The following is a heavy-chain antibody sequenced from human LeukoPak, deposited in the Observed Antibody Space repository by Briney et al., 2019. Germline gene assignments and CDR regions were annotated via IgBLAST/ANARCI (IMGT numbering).Heavy chain of an antibody. Sequence: SETLSLTCTVSGGSISSSSYYWGWIRQPPGKGLEWIGEINHSGSTNYNPSLKSRVTISVDTSKNQFSLKLSSVTAADTAVYYRARGGSGGNLDYWGQGTLVTVSS. CDR3: ARGGSGGNLDY. CDR2: INHSGST. J-gene: IGHJ4*02. D-gene: IGHD4-23*01. V-gene: IGHV4-39*07. CDR1: GGSISSSSYY.